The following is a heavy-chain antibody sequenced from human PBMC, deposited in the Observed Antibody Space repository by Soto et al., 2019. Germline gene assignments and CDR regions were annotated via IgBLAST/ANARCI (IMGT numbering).Heavy chain of an antibody. CDR2: IYYSGST. V-gene: IGHV4-59*08. CDR3: ARRNAFDI. Sequence: PSETLSLTCTVSGGSISSYYWSWIRQPPGKGLVWIGYIYYSGSTNYNPSLKSRVNISVDTSKNQFSLKLSSVTAADTAVYYCARRNAFDIWGQGTMVTVSS. J-gene: IGHJ3*02. CDR1: GGSISSYY.